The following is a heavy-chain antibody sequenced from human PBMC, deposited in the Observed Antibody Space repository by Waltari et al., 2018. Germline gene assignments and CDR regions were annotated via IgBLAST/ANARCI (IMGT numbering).Heavy chain of an antibody. CDR1: SFSNYS. V-gene: IGHV3-23*01. CDR3: ARPVVNWEPLKY. D-gene: IGHD2-15*01. Sequence: EVQLLESGGGLVQPGGSLRLSCVFSFSNYSMSWVRQAPGKGLGWFSAISYGGGSTYYADSVKGRFTISRDNSKNTLYLQMNNLRGEDTAVYFCARPVVNWEPLKYWGQGTLVTVSS. J-gene: IGHJ4*02. CDR2: ISYGGGST.